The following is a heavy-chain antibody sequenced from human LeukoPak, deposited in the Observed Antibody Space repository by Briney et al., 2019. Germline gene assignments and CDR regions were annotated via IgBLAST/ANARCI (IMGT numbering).Heavy chain of an antibody. J-gene: IGHJ6*02. CDR3: ARTYGSGSYSYGMDV. CDR2: IYYSGSP. CDR1: GGSISSYY. Sequence: SQTLSLTWTVAGGSISSYYWSWIRQPHGKGLEWVGYIYYSGSPNYNPSLKSRVTISVDTSKNQFSLKLSSVTAADTAVYYCARTYGSGSYSYGMDVWGQGTTVTVSS. V-gene: IGHV4-59*01. D-gene: IGHD3-10*01.